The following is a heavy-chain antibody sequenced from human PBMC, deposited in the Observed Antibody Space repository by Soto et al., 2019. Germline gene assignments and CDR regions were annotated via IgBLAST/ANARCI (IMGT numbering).Heavy chain of an antibody. CDR3: ARGPISHFDY. CDR2: ISATGNSI. D-gene: IGHD1-20*01. V-gene: IGHV3-21*01. CDR1: GFTFNSFT. Sequence: EVQLMESGGGLVEPGESLRVSCVASGFTFNSFTMNWVRQAPGRGLEWVSSISATGNSIYYADSVKGRFTISRDNAKNSLFLEMNSLRADDTAIYYCARGPISHFDYWGRGTPVTVSS. J-gene: IGHJ4*02.